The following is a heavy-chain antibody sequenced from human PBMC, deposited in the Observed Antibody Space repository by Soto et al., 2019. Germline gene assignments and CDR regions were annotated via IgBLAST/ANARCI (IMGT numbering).Heavy chain of an antibody. V-gene: IGHV3-30*18. J-gene: IGHJ6*02. CDR1: GFTFSSYG. D-gene: IGHD6-13*01. CDR2: ISYDGSNK. Sequence: GGSLRLSCAASGFTFSSYGMHWVRQAPGKGLEWVAVISYDGSNKYYADSVKGRFTISRDNSKNTLYLQMNSLRAEDTAVYYCAKDVIAAAGPTFLYYYYGMDVWGQGTTVTVSS. CDR3: AKDVIAAAGPTFLYYYYGMDV.